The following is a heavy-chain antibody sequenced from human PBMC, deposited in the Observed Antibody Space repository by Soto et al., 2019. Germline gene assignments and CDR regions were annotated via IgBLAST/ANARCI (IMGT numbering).Heavy chain of an antibody. Sequence: PSETLSLTCTVSGGSISSSSYYWGWIRQPPGKGLEWIGSIYYSGSTYYNPSLKSRVTISVYTSKNQFSLKLSSVTAADTAVYYCARHLRFLEWYPPNWFDPWGQGTLVTVSS. V-gene: IGHV4-39*01. CDR3: ARHLRFLEWYPPNWFDP. CDR1: GGSISSSSYY. D-gene: IGHD3-3*01. J-gene: IGHJ5*02. CDR2: IYYSGST.